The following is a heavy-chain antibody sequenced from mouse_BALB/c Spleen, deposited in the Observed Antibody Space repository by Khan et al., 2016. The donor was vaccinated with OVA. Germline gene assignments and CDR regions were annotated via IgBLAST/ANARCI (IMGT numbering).Heavy chain of an antibody. D-gene: IGHD1-1*01. CDR2: INPSNAYT. CDR1: GYTFINYW. V-gene: IGHV1-7*01. CDR3: ARMGLRWDLDY. J-gene: IGHJ2*01. Sequence: QIQLVQSGAELAKPGASVKMSCKASGYTFINYWILWVKKRPGQGLEWIGYINPSNAYTEYNQNFKDKATLTADKYSRTAYMQLRSRTSEDSAVYYGARMGLRWDLDYLGHVTTLTVSS.